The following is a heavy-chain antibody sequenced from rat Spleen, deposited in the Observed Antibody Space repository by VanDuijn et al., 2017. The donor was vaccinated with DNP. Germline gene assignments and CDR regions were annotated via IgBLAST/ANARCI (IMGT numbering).Heavy chain of an antibody. CDR1: GYTFTSYY. D-gene: IGHD1-2*01. CDR3: ARDYTSYGFAY. Sequence: QVQLQQSGGELAKPGSSVKISCKASGYTFTSYYISWIKQTTGQGLEFIGYINTGSGGPNYNEKFKGKATLTEDKSSTTAFMQLSSLTPDDSAVYYCARDYTSYGFAYWGQGTLVTVSS. CDR2: INTGSGGP. V-gene: IGHV1-43*01. J-gene: IGHJ3*01.